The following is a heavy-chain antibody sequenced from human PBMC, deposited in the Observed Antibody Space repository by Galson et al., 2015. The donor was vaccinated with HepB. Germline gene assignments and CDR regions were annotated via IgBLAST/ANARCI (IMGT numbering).Heavy chain of an antibody. J-gene: IGHJ6*02. CDR3: ARGGEYWQWLEGMDV. D-gene: IGHD6-19*01. V-gene: IGHV3-21*06. CDR1: GFTFSRYS. Sequence: SLRLSCAASGFTFSRYSMNWVRQAPGRGLEWVSSISSGSHYIYYADSLKGRFTISRDNARNSLYLQMNSLRVEDTAVYYCARGGEYWQWLEGMDVWGQGTTVTVSS. CDR2: ISSGSHYI.